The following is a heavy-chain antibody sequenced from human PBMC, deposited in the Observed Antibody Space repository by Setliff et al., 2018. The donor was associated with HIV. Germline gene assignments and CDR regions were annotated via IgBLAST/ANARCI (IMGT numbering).Heavy chain of an antibody. CDR2: IFHSGDT. Sequence: SETLSLTCSVSGVSVGSGDYYWHWIRQHPEKALEWIGYIFHSGDTYYNPSLKSRISMSVDTSKNQFSLELTSLTAADTAVYYCARGGVIVITMIPLLSAFDIWGQGTMVTVSS. J-gene: IGHJ3*02. D-gene: IGHD3-22*01. CDR1: GVSVGSGDYY. CDR3: ARGGVIVITMIPLLSAFDI. V-gene: IGHV4-31*03.